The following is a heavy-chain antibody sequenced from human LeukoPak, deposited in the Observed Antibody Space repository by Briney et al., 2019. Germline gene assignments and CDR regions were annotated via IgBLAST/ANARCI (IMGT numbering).Heavy chain of an antibody. CDR2: ISAYNGNT. J-gene: IGHJ6*02. V-gene: IGHV1-18*01. CDR1: GYTFTSYG. Sequence: GASVKVSCTASGYTFTSYGISWVRQAPGQGLEWMGWISAYNGNTNYAQKLQGRVTMTTDTSTSTAHMELRSLRSDDTAVYYCAREAYDFWSGYYIGSSDYYYYYGMDVWGQGTTVTVSS. CDR3: AREAYDFWSGYYIGSSDYYYYYGMDV. D-gene: IGHD3-3*01.